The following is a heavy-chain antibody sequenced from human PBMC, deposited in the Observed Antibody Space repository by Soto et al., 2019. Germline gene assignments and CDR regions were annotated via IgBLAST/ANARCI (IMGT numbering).Heavy chain of an antibody. CDR1: GFTFSAYD. CDR2: IGAADDP. CDR3: ARAYSGRLPRRADYYFAMDV. V-gene: IGHV3-13*05. Sequence: GGSLGLSCAASGFTFSAYDMHWVRQTTGKGLEWVSAIGAADDPYYLGSVKGRFAISRENAKNSLYLQMNSLRAEDTAVYYCARAYSGRLPRRADYYFAMDVWGQGTTVTVSS. J-gene: IGHJ6*02. D-gene: IGHD2-15*01.